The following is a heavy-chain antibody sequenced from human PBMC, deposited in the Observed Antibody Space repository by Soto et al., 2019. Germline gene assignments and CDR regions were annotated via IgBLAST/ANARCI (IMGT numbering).Heavy chain of an antibody. CDR2: ISRDGSKT. J-gene: IGHJ4*02. D-gene: IGHD3-10*01. V-gene: IGHV3-30-3*01. CDR1: GFPFSSYV. CDR3: ARDDEGGSDCDLGY. Sequence: QVQLVESGGGVVQPGRSLTLSCAASGFPFSSYVIHWVRQTPDKGREWGAFISRDGSKTYYADSVKGRFTISRDNSKNTLYLEMNSLRAEDTAVYYCARDDEGGSDCDLGYWGQGTLVTVSS.